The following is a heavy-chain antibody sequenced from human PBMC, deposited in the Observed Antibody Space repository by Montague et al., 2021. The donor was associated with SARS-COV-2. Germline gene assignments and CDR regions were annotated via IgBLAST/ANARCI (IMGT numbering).Heavy chain of an antibody. V-gene: IGHV4-31*03. CDR1: GGSISSGGYY. CDR2: IYYSGST. D-gene: IGHD2-15*01. J-gene: IGHJ4*02. Sequence: TLSLTCTVSGGSISSGGYYWSWIRQHPGKGLEWIGYIYYSGSTYYNPSLKSRVTISVDTPKNQFPLKLSSVTAADTAVYYCARLTAGYCSGGSCYWGTGFDYWGQGTLVTVSS. CDR3: ARLTAGYCSGGSCYWGTGFDY.